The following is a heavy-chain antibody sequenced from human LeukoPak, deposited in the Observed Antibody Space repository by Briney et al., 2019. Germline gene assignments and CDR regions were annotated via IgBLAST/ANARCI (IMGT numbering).Heavy chain of an antibody. CDR2: IKQDGSEK. Sequence: GGSLRLSCGVSGFTFSDYWMNWVRQAPGKGLEWVASIKQDGSEKSYVDSGKGRFTISRDNAKNSLHLRMNSLRVEDTAMYYCAKDSIQGDTGLDFWGQGTLVRVSS. V-gene: IGHV3-7*01. CDR3: AKDSIQGDTGLDF. J-gene: IGHJ4*02. D-gene: IGHD5-18*01. CDR1: GFTFSDYW.